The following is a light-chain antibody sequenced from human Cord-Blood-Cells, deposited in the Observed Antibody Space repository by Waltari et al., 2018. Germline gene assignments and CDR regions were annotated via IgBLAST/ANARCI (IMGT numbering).Light chain of an antibody. CDR3: SSYTSSSTLYV. Sequence: QSALTQPASVSGSPGQSIPISCTGTSRDVGGYNYVSCYQQHPGKAPKLIIYDVSNRPSGVSNRFSGSKSGNTASLTISGLQAEDEADYYCSSYTSSSTLYVFGTGTKVTVL. CDR1: SRDVGGYNY. J-gene: IGLJ1*01. CDR2: DVS. V-gene: IGLV2-14*01.